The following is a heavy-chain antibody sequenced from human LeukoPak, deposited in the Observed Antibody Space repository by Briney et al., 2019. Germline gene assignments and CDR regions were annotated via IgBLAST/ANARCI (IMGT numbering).Heavy chain of an antibody. V-gene: IGHV3-33*01. CDR2: IWYDGSNE. CDR3: ARDTLYGSGPPFDY. CDR1: GFTFSTYT. J-gene: IGHJ4*02. D-gene: IGHD6-19*01. Sequence: GGSLRLSCAASGFTFSTYTLHWVRQAPGKGLEWVALIWYDGSNEYYADSVKGRFTISRDNSKNTLYLQMNSLRAEDTAVYYCARDTLYGSGPPFDYWGQGTLVTVSS.